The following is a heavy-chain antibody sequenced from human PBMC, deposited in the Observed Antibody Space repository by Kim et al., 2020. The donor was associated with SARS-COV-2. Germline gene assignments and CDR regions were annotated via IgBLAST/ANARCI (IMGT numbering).Heavy chain of an antibody. CDR1: GFTFSSYS. J-gene: IGHJ6*02. CDR2: ISSSSSYI. Sequence: GGSLRLSCAASGFTFSSYSINWVRQAPGKGLEWVSSISSSSSYIYYADSVKGRFTISRDNAKNSLYLQMNSLRAEDTAVYYCARDTSLLPYVDTAFYYYGMDDCGQGTTVTVAS. D-gene: IGHD5-18*01. V-gene: IGHV3-21*01. CDR3: ARDTSLLPYVDTAFYYYGMDD.